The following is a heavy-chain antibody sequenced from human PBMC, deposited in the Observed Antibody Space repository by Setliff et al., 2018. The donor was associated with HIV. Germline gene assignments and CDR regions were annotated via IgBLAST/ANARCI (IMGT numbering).Heavy chain of an antibody. CDR1: RYTFSTYG. Sequence: KVSCKASRYTFSTYGLTWVRQAPGQGLEWMGWIRADNGHTDYAQKFQGRVTMTADTSTSTAYMEMRTLRSDDTAVYYCARVQGINITLARGASAGLDVWGKGTTVTVS. J-gene: IGHJ6*03. CDR2: IRADNGHT. V-gene: IGHV1-18*01. CDR3: ARVQGINITLARGASAGLDV. D-gene: IGHD3-10*01.